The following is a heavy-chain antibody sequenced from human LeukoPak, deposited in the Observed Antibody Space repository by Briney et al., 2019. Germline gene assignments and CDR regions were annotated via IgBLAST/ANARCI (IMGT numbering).Heavy chain of an antibody. Sequence: ASVKVSCKASGYTFTGYYMYWVRQAPGQGLEWKGRINPNSGGTDYAQNFQGRVTMTRDTSISTAYMELSRLRSDDTAVYYCARGYCSGGTCYLVENWFDPWGQGTLVTVSS. J-gene: IGHJ5*02. CDR2: INPNSGGT. D-gene: IGHD2-15*01. CDR1: GYTFTGYY. CDR3: ARGYCSGGTCYLVENWFDP. V-gene: IGHV1-2*06.